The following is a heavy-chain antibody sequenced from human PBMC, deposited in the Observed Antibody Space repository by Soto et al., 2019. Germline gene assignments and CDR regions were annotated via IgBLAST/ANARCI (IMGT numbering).Heavy chain of an antibody. D-gene: IGHD6-13*01. V-gene: IGHV1-69*13. CDR2: IIPIFGTA. J-gene: IGHJ6*02. CDR3: ARDLPRTAAGTSFPFLYYYYGMDV. CDR1: GGTFSSYA. Sequence: SVKVSCKASGGTFSSYAISWVRQAPGQGLEWMGGIIPIFGTANYAQKFQGRVTITADESTSTAYMELSSLRSEDTAVYYCARDLPRTAAGTSFPFLYYYYGMDVWGQGTTVTVSS.